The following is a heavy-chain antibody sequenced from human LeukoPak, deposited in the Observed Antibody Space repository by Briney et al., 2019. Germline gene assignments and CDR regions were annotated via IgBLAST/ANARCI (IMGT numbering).Heavy chain of an antibody. CDR2: INPNSGGT. CDR3: ARDRGGYCSRANCRAGWFDP. V-gene: IGHV1-2*06. Sequence: ASVKVSCKASEYTFTGYYMHWVRQAPGQGLEWMGRINPNSGGTDYAQKFQGRVTMTRDTSISTAYMELSRLRSDDTAVYYCARDRGGYCSRANCRAGWFDPWGQGTLVTVSS. J-gene: IGHJ5*02. CDR1: EYTFTGYY. D-gene: IGHD2-2*01.